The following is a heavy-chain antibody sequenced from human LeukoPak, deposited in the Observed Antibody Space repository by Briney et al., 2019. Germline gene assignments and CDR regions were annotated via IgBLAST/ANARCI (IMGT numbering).Heavy chain of an antibody. J-gene: IGHJ5*02. D-gene: IGHD3-3*01. CDR1: GGSFSGYY. V-gene: IGHV4-34*01. CDR2: INHSGST. CDR3: ARAPSGITIFGVVIILGWFDP. Sequence: PSETLSLTCAVYGGSFSGYYWSWICQPPGKGLEWIGEINHSGSTNYNPSLKSRVTISVDTSKNQFSLKLSSVTAADTAVYYCARAPSGITIFGVVIILGWFDPWGQGTLVTVSS.